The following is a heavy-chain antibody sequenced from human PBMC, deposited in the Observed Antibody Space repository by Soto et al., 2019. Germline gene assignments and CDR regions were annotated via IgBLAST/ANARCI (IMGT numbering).Heavy chain of an antibody. CDR1: GYTLTELS. CDR2: FDPEDGET. CDR3: ATDLDCSSTSCYPTYAGLFY. V-gene: IGHV1-24*01. D-gene: IGHD2-2*01. J-gene: IGHJ4*02. Sequence: GASVKVSCKVSGYTLTELSMHWVRQAPGKGLEWMGGFDPEDGETIYAQKFQGRVTMTEDTSTDTAYMELSSLRSEDTAVYYCATDLDCSSTSCYPTYAGLFYWGQGTLVTVSS.